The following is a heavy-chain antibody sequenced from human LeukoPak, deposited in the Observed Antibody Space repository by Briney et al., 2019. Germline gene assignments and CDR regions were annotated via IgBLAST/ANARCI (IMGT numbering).Heavy chain of an antibody. CDR2: INSAGST. CDR1: GFTFSSYA. D-gene: IGHD4-17*01. V-gene: IGHV3-23*01. Sequence: QAGGSLRLSCAASGFTFSSYAMSWVRQAPGKGLEWVSAINSAGSTYYGDSVRGRFTISRDNSKNVLHLQMNSLRAEDTALYYCAKDQNTVATAPFDYWGLGTLVTVSS. CDR3: AKDQNTVATAPFDY. J-gene: IGHJ4*02.